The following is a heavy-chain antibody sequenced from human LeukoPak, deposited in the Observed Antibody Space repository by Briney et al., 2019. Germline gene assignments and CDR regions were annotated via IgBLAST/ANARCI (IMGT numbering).Heavy chain of an antibody. CDR3: ARVHGGNRSLDY. J-gene: IGHJ4*02. D-gene: IGHD4-23*01. CDR1: GGSISSGGYS. V-gene: IGHV4-30-2*01. Sequence: PSQTLSLTCAVSGGSISSGGYSWSWIRQPPGKGLEWIGYIYHSGSTYYNPSLKSRVTISVDRSKYQFYLKLSSVTAADTAVYYCARVHGGNRSLDYWGQGTLVTVSS. CDR2: IYHSGST.